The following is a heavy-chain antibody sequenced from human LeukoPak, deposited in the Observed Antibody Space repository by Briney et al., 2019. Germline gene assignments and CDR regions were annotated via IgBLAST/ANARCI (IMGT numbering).Heavy chain of an antibody. CDR1: GFTFSSYA. Sequence: GGSLRLSCAASGFTFSSYAMSWVRQAPGKGLEWVSAISGSDGRTYYADSVKGRFTISRDNSKNTLYLRMNSLRAEDTAVYYCAKVTGPRRYYDSSSYRPYYFDYWGQGTLVTVSS. J-gene: IGHJ4*02. CDR2: ISGSDGRT. V-gene: IGHV3-23*01. CDR3: AKVTGPRRYYDSSSYRPYYFDY. D-gene: IGHD3-22*01.